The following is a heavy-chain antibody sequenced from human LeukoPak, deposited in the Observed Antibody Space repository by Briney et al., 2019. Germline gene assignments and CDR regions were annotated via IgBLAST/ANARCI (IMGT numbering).Heavy chain of an antibody. V-gene: IGHV3-20*04. CDR1: GFTFDDYG. D-gene: IGHD6-19*01. CDR2: INWNGGST. J-gene: IGHJ1*01. CDR3: ARVEYSSGWYEYFQH. Sequence: PGGSLRLSCAASGFTFDDYGMSWARQAPGKGLEWVSGINWNGGSTGYADSVKGRFTISRDNAKNSLYLQMNSLRAEDTALYYCARVEYSSGWYEYFQHWGQGTLVTVSS.